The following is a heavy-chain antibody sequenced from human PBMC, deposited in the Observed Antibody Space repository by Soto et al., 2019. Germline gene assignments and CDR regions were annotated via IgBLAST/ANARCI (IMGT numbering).Heavy chain of an antibody. V-gene: IGHV3-33*01. J-gene: IGHJ4*02. CDR1: GSIFSGYG. D-gene: IGHD1-1*01. CDR3: ARDGIGGTAFRWFCYY. Sequence: QEQLVESGGGVVQPGRSLRLSCAASGSIFSGYGMHWVRQAPGKGLEWVAVIWYDGSNKYYADSVKGRFTISRDNSKNRLYLQMDSLRSEDTAVYYGARDGIGGTAFRWFCYYWGQGTLVTFSS. CDR2: IWYDGSNK.